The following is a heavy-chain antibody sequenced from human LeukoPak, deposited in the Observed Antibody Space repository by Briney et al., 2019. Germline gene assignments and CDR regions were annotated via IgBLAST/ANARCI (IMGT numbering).Heavy chain of an antibody. J-gene: IGHJ4*02. D-gene: IGHD6-13*01. Sequence: PGGSLRLSCAASAFTFSSYWMSWVRQAPGKGLEWVANIKKDGSEKKYVDSVKGRFTISRDNAKNSLYLQMNSLRAEDTAVYYCAREGSSSWYRTFFDYWGQGTLVTVSS. V-gene: IGHV3-7*01. CDR3: AREGSSSWYRTFFDY. CDR2: IKKDGSEK. CDR1: AFTFSSYW.